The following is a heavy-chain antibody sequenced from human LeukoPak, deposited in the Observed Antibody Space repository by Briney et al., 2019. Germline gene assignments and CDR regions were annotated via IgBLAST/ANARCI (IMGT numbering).Heavy chain of an antibody. D-gene: IGHD2-15*01. J-gene: IGHJ2*01. V-gene: IGHV1-69*05. CDR1: GGTFSSYA. CDR2: IIPIFGTA. Sequence: SVKVSCKASGGTFSSYAISWVRQAPGQGLEWMGRIIPIFGTANYAQKFQGRVTITTDESTSTAYMELSSLGSEDTAVYYCAPTWGGGSRYFDLWGRGTLVTVSS. CDR3: APTWGGGSRYFDL.